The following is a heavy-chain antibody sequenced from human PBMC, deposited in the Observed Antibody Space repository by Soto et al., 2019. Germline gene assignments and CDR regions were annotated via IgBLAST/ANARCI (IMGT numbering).Heavy chain of an antibody. Sequence: QVQLVQSGAEVKKPGASVKVSCKASGYTFTSYYMHWVRQAPGQGLEWRGIINPSGGSTTYAQKFQGRVTMPRDTSTSTVYMELSSLRSEDTAVYYCARGDIVAIFGMDVWGQGTTVTVSS. CDR1: GYTFTSYY. V-gene: IGHV1-46*01. J-gene: IGHJ6*02. D-gene: IGHD5-12*01. CDR2: INPSGGST. CDR3: ARGDIVAIFGMDV.